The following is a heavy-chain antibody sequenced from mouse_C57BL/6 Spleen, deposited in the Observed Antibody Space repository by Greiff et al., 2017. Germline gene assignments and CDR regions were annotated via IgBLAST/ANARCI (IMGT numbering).Heavy chain of an antibody. CDR2: IYPGDGDT. CDR1: GYAFSSSW. V-gene: IGHV1-82*01. Sequence: QVQLKQSGPELVKPGASVKISCKASGYAFSSSWMNWVKQRPGKGLEWIGRIYPGDGDTNYNGKFKGKATLTADKSSSTAYMQLSSLTSEDSAVYFCARGDSNYVGFAYWGQGTLVTVSA. J-gene: IGHJ3*01. D-gene: IGHD2-5*01. CDR3: ARGDSNYVGFAY.